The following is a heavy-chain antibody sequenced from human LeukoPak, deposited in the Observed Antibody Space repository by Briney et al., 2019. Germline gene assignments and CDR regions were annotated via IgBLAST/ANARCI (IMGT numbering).Heavy chain of an antibody. V-gene: IGHV4-34*01. CDR1: GGSFSGYY. D-gene: IGHD2-15*01. CDR3: ARATSTLYCSGGSCYSDVYYMDV. J-gene: IGHJ6*03. CDR2: INHSGST. Sequence: PSETLSLTCAVYGGSFSGYYWSWIRQPPGKGLEWIGEINHSGSTNYNPSLKSRVTISVDTSKNQFSLKLSSVTAADTAVYYCARATSTLYCSGGSCYSDVYYMDVWGKGTTVTVSS.